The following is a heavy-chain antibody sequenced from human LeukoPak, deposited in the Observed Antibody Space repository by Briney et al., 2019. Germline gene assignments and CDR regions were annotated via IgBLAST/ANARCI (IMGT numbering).Heavy chain of an antibody. CDR2: IRSKAYGGTT. V-gene: IGHV3-49*04. J-gene: IGHJ4*02. CDR1: GFTFGDYA. CDR3: TRSVYGMVRGVISSYYFDY. D-gene: IGHD3-10*01. Sequence: GGSLRLSCTASGFTFGDYAMSWVRQAPGKGLEWVGFIRSKAYGGTTEYAASVKGRFTISRDDSKSIAYLQMNSLKTEDTAVYYCTRSVYGMVRGVISSYYFDYWGQGTLVTVSS.